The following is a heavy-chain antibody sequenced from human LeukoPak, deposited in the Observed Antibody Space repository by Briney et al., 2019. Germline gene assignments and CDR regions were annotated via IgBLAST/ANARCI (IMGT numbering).Heavy chain of an antibody. Sequence: SETLSLTCTVSGGSISSYYWSWIRKPPGKGLEWIGYIYYSGSTNYNPSLKSRVTISVDTSKNQFSLKLSSVTAADTAVYYCARARTYSSGWWYFDYWGQGTLVTVSS. CDR2: IYYSGST. CDR3: ARARTYSSGWWYFDY. CDR1: GGSISSYY. D-gene: IGHD6-19*01. V-gene: IGHV4-59*12. J-gene: IGHJ4*02.